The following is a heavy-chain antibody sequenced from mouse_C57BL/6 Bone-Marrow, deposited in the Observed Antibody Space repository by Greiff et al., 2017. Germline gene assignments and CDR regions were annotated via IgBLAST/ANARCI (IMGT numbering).Heavy chain of an antibody. CDR3: AVYYSNYWYFDV. Sequence: QVQLQQSGAELVRPGTSVKMSCKASGYTFTNYWIGWAKQRPGHGLERIGDIYPGGGYTNYNEKFKGKATLTADKSSSTAYMQFSSLTSEDSAIYYCAVYYSNYWYFDVWGTGTTVTVSS. CDR1: GYTFTNYW. CDR2: IYPGGGYT. J-gene: IGHJ1*03. V-gene: IGHV1-63*01. D-gene: IGHD2-5*01.